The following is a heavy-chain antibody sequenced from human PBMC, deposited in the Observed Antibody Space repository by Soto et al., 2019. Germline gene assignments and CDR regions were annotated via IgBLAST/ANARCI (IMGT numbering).Heavy chain of an antibody. Sequence: SETLSLTCTVSGGSISSYYWSWIRQPPGKGLEWIGYIYYSGSTNYNPSLKSRVTISVDTSKNQFFLKLSSVTAADTAVYYCARAPTPVWGSSYYYYGMDVWGQGTTVTVSS. J-gene: IGHJ6*02. D-gene: IGHD3-16*01. CDR1: GGSISSYY. CDR2: IYYSGST. V-gene: IGHV4-59*01. CDR3: ARAPTPVWGSSYYYYGMDV.